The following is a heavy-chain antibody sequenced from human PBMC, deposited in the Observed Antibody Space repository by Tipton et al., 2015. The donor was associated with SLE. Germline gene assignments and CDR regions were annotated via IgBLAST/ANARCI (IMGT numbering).Heavy chain of an antibody. D-gene: IGHD3-22*01. CDR1: GFTFSSYG. CDR3: AKDGIVVVDDAFDI. V-gene: IGHV3-30*02. J-gene: IGHJ3*02. Sequence: SGFTFSSYGMHWVRQAPGKGLEWVAFIRYDGSNKYYADSVKGRLTISRDNSKNTLYLQMNSLRAEDTAVYYCAKDGIVVVDDAFDIWGQGTMVTVSS. CDR2: IRYDGSNK.